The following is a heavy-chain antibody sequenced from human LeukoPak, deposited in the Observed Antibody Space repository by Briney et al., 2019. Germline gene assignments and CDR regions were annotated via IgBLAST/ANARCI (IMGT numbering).Heavy chain of an antibody. Sequence: GGSLRLSCAASGFTFSSYAMSWVRQAPGKGLEWVSAISGSGGSTYYADSVKGRFTISRDNSKNTLYLQMNSLRAEDTAVYYCAKVRYYDILTGYFDHWGQGTLVTVSS. D-gene: IGHD3-9*01. CDR2: ISGSGGST. V-gene: IGHV3-23*01. J-gene: IGHJ4*02. CDR1: GFTFSSYA. CDR3: AKVRYYDILTGYFDH.